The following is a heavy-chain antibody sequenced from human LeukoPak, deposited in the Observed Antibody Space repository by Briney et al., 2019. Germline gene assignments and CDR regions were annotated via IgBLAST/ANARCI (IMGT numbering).Heavy chain of an antibody. CDR3: AKDQGDYRAFDY. V-gene: IGHV3-30*18. D-gene: IGHD4-17*01. CDR1: GFTFSSYG. CDR2: ISYDGSNK. Sequence: HPGGSLRLSCAASGFTFSSYGMHWVRQAPGKGLEWVAVISYDGSNKYYADSVRGRFTISRDNSKNTLYLQMNSLRAEDAAVYHCAKDQGDYRAFDYWGQGTLVTVSS. J-gene: IGHJ4*02.